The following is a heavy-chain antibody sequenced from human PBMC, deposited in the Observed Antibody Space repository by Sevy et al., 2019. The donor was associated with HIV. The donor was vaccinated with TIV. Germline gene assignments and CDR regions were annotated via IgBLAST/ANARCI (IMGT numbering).Heavy chain of an antibody. Sequence: WSLRLSCGASGFTFSNYAMSWVRQAPGKGPEWVSGINNGGSTYYADSVKGRFTISRDNSKKMVFLQMNSLRAEDTAVYYCASGDTTMITDLDYWGQGALVTVSS. D-gene: IGHD5-18*01. CDR2: INNGGST. CDR3: ASGDTTMITDLDY. CDR1: GFTFSNYA. J-gene: IGHJ4*02. V-gene: IGHV3-23*01.